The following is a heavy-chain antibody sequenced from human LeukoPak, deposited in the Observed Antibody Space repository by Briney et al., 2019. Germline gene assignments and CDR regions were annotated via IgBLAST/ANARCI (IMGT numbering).Heavy chain of an antibody. Sequence: SETLSLTCTVSGGSISSGGYYWSWIRQHPGKGLEWIGYIYYSGSTYYNPSLKRRVTISVDTSKNQFSLKLSSVTAADTAVYYCARDRQLPYYYGMDVWGQGTTVTVSS. CDR2: IYYSGST. CDR3: ARDRQLPYYYGMDV. V-gene: IGHV4-31*03. J-gene: IGHJ6*02. D-gene: IGHD5-18*01. CDR1: GGSISSGGYY.